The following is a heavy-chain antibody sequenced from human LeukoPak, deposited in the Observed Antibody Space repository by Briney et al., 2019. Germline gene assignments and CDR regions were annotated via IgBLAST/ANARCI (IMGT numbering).Heavy chain of an antibody. CDR3: VGSPTYYYMDV. CDR1: GSTFRNHA. J-gene: IGHJ6*03. D-gene: IGHD3-10*01. V-gene: IGHV3-30*04. Sequence: GGSLRLSCAASGSTFRNHAIHWVRQAPGKGLEWVTVISHDGGNAYYRDSVKGRFTISRDNSKNNVLLQMNSLSPDDTAVYYCVGSPTYYYMDVWGKGTTVTVPS. CDR2: ISHDGGNA.